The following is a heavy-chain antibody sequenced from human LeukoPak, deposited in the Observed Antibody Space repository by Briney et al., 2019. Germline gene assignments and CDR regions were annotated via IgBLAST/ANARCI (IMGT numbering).Heavy chain of an antibody. Sequence: PSETLSLTCTVSGGSISNYYWSWIRQPPGKGLEWIGNIYYSGSTNYNPSLKSRVTMSVDTSKNQFSLKLSSVTAADTAVYYCTRGSIAYYYMDVWGKGTTVTISS. CDR3: TRGSIAYYYMDV. J-gene: IGHJ6*03. V-gene: IGHV4-59*01. CDR1: GGSISNYY. D-gene: IGHD3-22*01. CDR2: IYYSGST.